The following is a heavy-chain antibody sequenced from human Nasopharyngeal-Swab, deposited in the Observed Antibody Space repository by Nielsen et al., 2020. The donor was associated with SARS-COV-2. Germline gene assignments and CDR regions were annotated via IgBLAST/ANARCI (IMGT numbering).Heavy chain of an antibody. J-gene: IGHJ4*02. D-gene: IGHD3-9*01. CDR3: ARVGPYSDILTGYPPGY. Sequence: AAVKVSCKASGDTFTSDGISWVRQAPGQGLEWMGWISAYNGNTNYAQKLQGRVTMTTDTSTSTAYMELRSLRSDDTAVYYCARVGPYSDILTGYPPGYWGQGTLVTVSS. CDR2: ISAYNGNT. V-gene: IGHV1-18*01. CDR1: GDTFTSDG.